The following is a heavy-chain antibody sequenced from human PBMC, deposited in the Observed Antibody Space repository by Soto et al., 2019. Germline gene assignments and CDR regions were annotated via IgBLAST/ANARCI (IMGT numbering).Heavy chain of an antibody. V-gene: IGHV3-30-3*01. J-gene: IGHJ4*02. CDR2: VSKDGSVK. CDR1: GFTFSRHA. D-gene: IGHD3-10*01. Sequence: GSLRLSCEGSGFTFSRHALHWVRQAPGKGLEWVAVVSKDGSVKYWIESVKGRFTLSRDNSKNTVYLEMNSLRPEDTGVYYCVRSRSGAVADSFDLWGQGTLVTVSS. CDR3: VRSRSGAVADSFDL.